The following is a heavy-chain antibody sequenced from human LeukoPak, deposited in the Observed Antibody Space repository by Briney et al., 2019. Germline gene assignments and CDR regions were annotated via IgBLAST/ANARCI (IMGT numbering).Heavy chain of an antibody. CDR1: GYTFTSHY. J-gene: IGHJ4*02. CDR3: ARGDGYKLGPFEY. Sequence: ASVKVSCKASGYTFTSHYMHWVRQAPGQGLEWMGWINPNSGGTNYAQKFQGRVTMTRDTSISTAYMELSRLRSDDTAVYYCARGDGYKLGPFEYWGQGTLVTVSS. D-gene: IGHD5-24*01. CDR2: INPNSGGT. V-gene: IGHV1-2*02.